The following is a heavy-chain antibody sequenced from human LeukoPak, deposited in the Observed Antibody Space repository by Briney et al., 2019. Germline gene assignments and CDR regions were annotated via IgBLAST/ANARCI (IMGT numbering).Heavy chain of an antibody. Sequence: ALVKVSCKASGYTFTSYYMHWVRQAPGQGLEWMGIINPSGGSTSYAQKFQGRVTMTRDMSTSTVYMELSCLRSEDTAVYYCARVEVETGIMFDPWGQGTLVTVSS. CDR2: INPSGGST. D-gene: IGHD1-1*01. J-gene: IGHJ5*02. CDR1: GYTFTSYY. CDR3: ARVEVETGIMFDP. V-gene: IGHV1-46*01.